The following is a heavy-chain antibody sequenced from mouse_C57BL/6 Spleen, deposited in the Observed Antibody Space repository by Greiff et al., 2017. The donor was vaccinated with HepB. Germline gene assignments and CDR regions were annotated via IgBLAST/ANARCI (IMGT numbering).Heavy chain of an antibody. Sequence: QVQLKQSGAELVRPGSSVKLSCKASGFTFTSYWMHWVKQRPIQGLEWIGNIDPSDSVTHYNQKFKDKGTLAVDKSSSTAYMQLSSMTSEDSAVYDRERGEYGSSQKYDDWGKGTTVTGST. CDR1: GFTFTSYW. D-gene: IGHD1-1*01. CDR3: ERGEYGSSQKYDD. J-gene: IGHJ4*01. V-gene: IGHV1-52*01. CDR2: IDPSDSVT.